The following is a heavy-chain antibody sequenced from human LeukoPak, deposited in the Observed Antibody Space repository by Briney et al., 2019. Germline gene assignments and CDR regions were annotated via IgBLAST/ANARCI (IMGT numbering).Heavy chain of an antibody. J-gene: IGHJ4*02. CDR2: IIPIFGTA. CDR3: ARRGYSYGYGGFFDY. CDR1: GGTFSSYA. D-gene: IGHD5-18*01. V-gene: IGHV1-69*13. Sequence: SVKVSCKASGGTFSSYAISWVRQAPGQGLEWMGGIIPIFGTANYAQKFQGRVTITADESTSTAYMELSSLRSEDTAVYYCARRGYSYGYGGFFDYWGQGTLVTVSS.